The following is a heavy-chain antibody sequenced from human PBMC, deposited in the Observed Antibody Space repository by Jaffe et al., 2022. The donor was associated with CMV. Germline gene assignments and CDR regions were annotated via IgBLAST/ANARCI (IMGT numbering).Heavy chain of an antibody. V-gene: IGHV4-34*01. CDR3: ARARRVPAAFAKNWFDP. D-gene: IGHD2-2*01. J-gene: IGHJ5*02. CDR1: GGSFSGYY. Sequence: QVQLQQWGAGLLKPSETLSLTCAVYGGSFSGYYWSWIRQPPGKGLEWIGEINHSGSTNYNPSLKSRVTISVDTSKNQFSLKLSSVTAADTAVYYCARARRVPAAFAKNWFDPWGQGTLVTVSS. CDR2: INHSGST.